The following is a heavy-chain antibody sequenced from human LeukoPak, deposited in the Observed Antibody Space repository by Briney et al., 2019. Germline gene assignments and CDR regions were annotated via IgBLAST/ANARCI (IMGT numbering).Heavy chain of an antibody. CDR3: ARDAIVTDY. Sequence: GGSLRLPCATSGFIFSDYWMSWVRQAPGKGLEWVANIKPDGNQIYYVGSVKGRFTISRDNAKGSLYLQMNSLRAEDTAVYYCARDAIVTDYWGQGTLVTVSS. J-gene: IGHJ4*02. D-gene: IGHD1-26*01. CDR1: GFIFSDYW. CDR2: IKPDGNQI. V-gene: IGHV3-7*01.